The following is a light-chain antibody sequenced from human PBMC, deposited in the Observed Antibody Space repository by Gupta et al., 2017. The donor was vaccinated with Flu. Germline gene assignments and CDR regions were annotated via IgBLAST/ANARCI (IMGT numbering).Light chain of an antibody. J-gene: IGLJ3*02. CDR1: SSNIGSNT. CDR2: INN. Sequence: SVTISCSGSSSNIGSNTVTWYQPLPGTAPNLLIYINNQRPSGVPDRFSGSKSGTSASLAISGLQAEDEADYYCAAWDDSLNGWVFGGGTKLTVL. CDR3: AAWDDSLNGWV. V-gene: IGLV1-44*01.